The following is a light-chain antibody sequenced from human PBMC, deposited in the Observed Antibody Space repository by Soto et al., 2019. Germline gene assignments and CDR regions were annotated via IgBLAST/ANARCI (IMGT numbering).Light chain of an antibody. CDR3: QHYNSYSEA. Sequence: DIQMTQSPSTLSGSVGDRVTITCRASQTIRSWLAWYQQKPGKAPKLLIYKASTLKSGVLSRFSGSGSGTEFPLTISSLQPDDFATYYCQHYNSYSEAFAQATKVDIK. J-gene: IGKJ1*01. V-gene: IGKV1-5*03. CDR1: QTIRSW. CDR2: KAS.